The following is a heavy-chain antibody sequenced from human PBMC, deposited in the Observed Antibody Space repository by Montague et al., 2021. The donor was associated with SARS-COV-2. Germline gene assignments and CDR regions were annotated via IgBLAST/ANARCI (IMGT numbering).Heavy chain of an antibody. CDR1: GGSISSGGYY. CDR2: IYYSGST. CDR3: ARVTEPGITIFGVVTPNWYFDL. Sequence: TLSLTCTVSGGSISSGGYYWSWIRQHPGKGLEWIGYIYYSGSTYYNPSLKSRVTISVDTSKNQFSLKLSSVTAADTAVYYCARVTEPGITIFGVVTPNWYFDLWGRGTLVTVSS. J-gene: IGHJ2*01. V-gene: IGHV4-31*03. D-gene: IGHD3-3*01.